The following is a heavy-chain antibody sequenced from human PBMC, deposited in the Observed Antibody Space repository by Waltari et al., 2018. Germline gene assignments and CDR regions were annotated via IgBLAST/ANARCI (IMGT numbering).Heavy chain of an antibody. CDR1: GFTFSSYG. D-gene: IGHD5-12*01. J-gene: IGHJ4*02. CDR3: AKGGRGYSGYVGFDY. V-gene: IGHV3-30*18. Sequence: QVQLVESGGGVVQPGRSLRLSCAASGFTFSSYGMHWVRQAPGKGLELVAVISYDGSNKYYADSVKGRFTISRDNSKNTLYLQMNSLRAEDTAVYYCAKGGRGYSGYVGFDYWGQGTLVTVSS. CDR2: ISYDGSNK.